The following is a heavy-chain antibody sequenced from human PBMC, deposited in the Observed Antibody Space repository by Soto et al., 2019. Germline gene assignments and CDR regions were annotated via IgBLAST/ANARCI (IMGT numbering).Heavy chain of an antibody. CDR3: ARDGAALVGGSIGGFDY. V-gene: IGHV4-34*01. Sequence: QVHLQQWGAGLLKPSETLSLTCAVNGGAFNGYYWTWIRQSPGKGLQWIGEINHSGTVDYNPSLKSRVTFSIDKSKKQFSLTLTSVTAADTAVYDCARDGAALVGGSIGGFDYWGQGTLVTVSP. CDR2: INHSGTV. J-gene: IGHJ4*02. D-gene: IGHD3-16*01. CDR1: GGAFNGYY.